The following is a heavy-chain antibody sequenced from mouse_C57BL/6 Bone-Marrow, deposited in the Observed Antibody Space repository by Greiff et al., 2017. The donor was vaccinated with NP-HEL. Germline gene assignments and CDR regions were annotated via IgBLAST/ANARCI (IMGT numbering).Heavy chain of an antibody. D-gene: IGHD2-12*01. CDR3: ARYDAGFADY. V-gene: IGHV1-59*01. Sequence: QVQLQQPGAELVRPGTSVKLSCKASGYTFTSYWMHWVKQRPGQGLEWIGVIDPSDSYTNYNQKFKGKATLTVDTSSSTAYMQLSSLTSEDSAVYYCARYDAGFADYWGQGTTLTVSS. CDR1: GYTFTSYW. CDR2: IDPSDSYT. J-gene: IGHJ2*01.